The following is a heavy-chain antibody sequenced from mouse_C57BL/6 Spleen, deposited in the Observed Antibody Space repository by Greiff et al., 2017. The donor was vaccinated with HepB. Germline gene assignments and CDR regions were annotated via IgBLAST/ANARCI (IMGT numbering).Heavy chain of an antibody. V-gene: IGHV10-1*01. CDR1: GFSFNTYA. CDR3: VRLSLPSYAMDY. J-gene: IGHJ4*01. CDR2: IRSKSNNYAT. D-gene: IGHD6-5*01. Sequence: EVQLVESGGGLVQPKGSLKLSCAASGFSFNTYAMNWVRQAPGKGLEWVARIRSKSNNYATYYADSVKDRFTISRDDSESMLYLQMNNLKTEDTAMYYCVRLSLPSYAMDYWGQGTSVTVSS.